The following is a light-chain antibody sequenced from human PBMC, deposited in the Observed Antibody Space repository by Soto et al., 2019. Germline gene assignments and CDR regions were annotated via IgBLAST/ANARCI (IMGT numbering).Light chain of an antibody. CDR2: EVS. J-gene: IGLJ2*01. CDR1: SSDVGDYKY. CDR3: SSYAGGNNLL. Sequence: QSVLTQPPSASGSPGQSVTISCTGTSSDVGDYKYVSWYQQYPGKAPKLIIYEVSKRPSGVPDRFSGSKSDNTASLTVSGLQAEDEADYYCSSYAGGNNLLFGGGTKLTVL. V-gene: IGLV2-8*01.